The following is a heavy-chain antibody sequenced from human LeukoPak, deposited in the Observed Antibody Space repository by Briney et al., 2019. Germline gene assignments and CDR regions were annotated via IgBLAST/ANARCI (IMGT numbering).Heavy chain of an antibody. CDR3: AREGGDY. Sequence: GGSLRLSCAASGFTFDDYGMSWVRQAPGKGLEWVSVIYSGGSTYYADSVKGRFTISRDNSKNTLYLQMNSLRAEDTAVYYCAREGGDYWGQGTLVTVSS. D-gene: IGHD2-15*01. V-gene: IGHV3-66*02. CDR2: IYSGGST. J-gene: IGHJ4*02. CDR1: GFTFDDYG.